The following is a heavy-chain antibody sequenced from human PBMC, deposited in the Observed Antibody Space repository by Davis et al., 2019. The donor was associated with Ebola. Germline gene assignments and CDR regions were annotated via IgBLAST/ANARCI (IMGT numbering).Heavy chain of an antibody. D-gene: IGHD2-15*01. Sequence: GGSLRLSCAASGFIFSSYEMNWVRQAPGKGLEWVSYISSSGSTIYYADSVKGRFTISRDNAKNSLYLQMNSLRAEDTAVYYCARRQAAATRYYYYYGMDVWGQGTTVTVSS. CDR3: ARRQAAATRYYYYYGMDV. J-gene: IGHJ6*02. V-gene: IGHV3-48*03. CDR2: ISSSGSTI. CDR1: GFIFSSYE.